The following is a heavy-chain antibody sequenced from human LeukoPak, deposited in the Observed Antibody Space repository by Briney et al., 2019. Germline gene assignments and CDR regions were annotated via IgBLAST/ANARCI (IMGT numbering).Heavy chain of an antibody. CDR3: ARSSYRSKWSKYY. Sequence: PSETLSLTCTVSGGSLSRSTNYWGWIRQPPGKGLEWLGSICYSGSTYYNPSLKSRVTISVDASKNPFSLKLSSVTAADTAVYYCARSSYRSKWSKYYWGQGKLVTVSS. CDR2: ICYSGST. V-gene: IGHV4-39*01. J-gene: IGHJ4*02. CDR1: GGSLSRSTNY. D-gene: IGHD2-8*01.